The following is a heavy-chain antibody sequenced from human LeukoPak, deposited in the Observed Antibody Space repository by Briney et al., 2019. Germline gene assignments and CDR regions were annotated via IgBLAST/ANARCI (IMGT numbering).Heavy chain of an antibody. CDR3: ARVHTTGRYRPADFDY. CDR1: IESFSGYY. Sequence: SETLSLTCAVYIESFSGYYWTWIRQPPGKGLEWIGEINHSGSTNYNPSLKSRVTISADTSKNQFSLKLSSVTAADTAVYYCARVHTTGRYRPADFDYWGQVTLVTVSS. D-gene: IGHD5-18*01. J-gene: IGHJ4*02. CDR2: INHSGST. V-gene: IGHV4-34*01.